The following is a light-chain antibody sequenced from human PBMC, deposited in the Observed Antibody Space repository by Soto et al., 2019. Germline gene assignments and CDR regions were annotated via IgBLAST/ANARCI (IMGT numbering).Light chain of an antibody. Sequence: EIVLTQSPGTLSLSPGEIATLYFSASQSVTSNYLAWYQQKPGQAPRLLMYGASGRATGVPVRFSGVGSGTNFTLTISRLEPEDFAIYYCQHYGSSLWTFGQGTKVDIK. J-gene: IGKJ1*01. CDR2: GAS. CDR3: QHYGSSLWT. CDR1: QSVTSNY. V-gene: IGKV3-20*01.